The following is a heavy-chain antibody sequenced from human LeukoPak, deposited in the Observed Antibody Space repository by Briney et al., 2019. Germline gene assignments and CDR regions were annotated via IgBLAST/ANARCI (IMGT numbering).Heavy chain of an antibody. Sequence: PGGSLRLSCAASGFTFSSYGMHWVRQAPGKGLEWVALISYGGSNEYYGGSVKGRFTISRDNSKNTLYLQMNSLSAEDTAVYYCATGDNSGYDYWGQGTLVTVSS. CDR3: ATGDNSGYDY. CDR1: GFTFSSYG. CDR2: ISYGGSNE. D-gene: IGHD3-22*01. J-gene: IGHJ4*02. V-gene: IGHV3-30*03.